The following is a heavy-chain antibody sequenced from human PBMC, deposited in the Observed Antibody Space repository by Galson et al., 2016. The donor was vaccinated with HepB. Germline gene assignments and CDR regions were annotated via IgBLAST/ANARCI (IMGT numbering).Heavy chain of an antibody. CDR3: ARLYGMGANPYYFDF. D-gene: IGHD1-26*01. CDR1: GFSLRSSGMC. Sequence: PALVKPTQTLTVTCSFSGFSLRSSGMCVSWIRQPPGKAPEWLARIDWDDEKFYGSSLKTRLSVSKDTSKNQVVLTMTNMAPVDTATYYCARLYGMGANPYYFDFWGQGILVTVSS. V-gene: IGHV2-70*17. J-gene: IGHJ4*02. CDR2: IDWDDEK.